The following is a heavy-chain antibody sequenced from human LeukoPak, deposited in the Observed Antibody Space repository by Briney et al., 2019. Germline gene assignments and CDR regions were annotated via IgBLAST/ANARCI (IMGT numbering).Heavy chain of an antibody. CDR3: ARDLCGGDCYSDY. CDR2: IKQDGSAK. V-gene: IGHV3-7*01. J-gene: IGHJ4*02. CDR1: GFIFSNYL. Sequence: GGSLRLSCAASGFIFSNYLMSWVRQAPGKGLEWVASIKQDGSAKYYLDSVRGRFSISRDDAKSSLYLQMNSLRAEDTAVYYCARDLCGGDCYSDYWGQGTLVTVSS. D-gene: IGHD2-21*02.